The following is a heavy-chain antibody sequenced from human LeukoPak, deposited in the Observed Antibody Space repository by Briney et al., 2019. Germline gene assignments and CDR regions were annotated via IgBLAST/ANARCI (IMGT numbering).Heavy chain of an antibody. CDR1: GYTFTSYG. J-gene: IGHJ6*02. Sequence: ASVKVSCKASGYTFTSYGISWVRQAPGQGLEWMGWISAYNGNTNYAQKLQGRVTMTTDTSTSTAYMELRSLRSDDTAVYYCARDPGGDTAMFVYYYYYGMDVWGQGTTVTVFS. V-gene: IGHV1-18*01. CDR2: ISAYNGNT. CDR3: ARDPGGDTAMFVYYYYYGMDV. D-gene: IGHD5-18*01.